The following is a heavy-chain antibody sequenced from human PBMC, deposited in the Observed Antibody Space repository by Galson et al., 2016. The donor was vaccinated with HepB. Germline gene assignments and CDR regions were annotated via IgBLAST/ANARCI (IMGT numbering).Heavy chain of an antibody. Sequence: SLRLSCAASGFTFSSYWVHWVRQAPGKGLVWVSRINTDGRRTNYADSVKGRITISRDNAKKTLYLQMNSLRAEDTAVYYCARDLRCEGYTDVFDIWGQGTMVTVS. CDR2: INTDGRRT. D-gene: IGHD1-1*01. V-gene: IGHV3-74*01. CDR3: ARDLRCEGYTDVFDI. CDR1: GFTFSSYW. J-gene: IGHJ3*02.